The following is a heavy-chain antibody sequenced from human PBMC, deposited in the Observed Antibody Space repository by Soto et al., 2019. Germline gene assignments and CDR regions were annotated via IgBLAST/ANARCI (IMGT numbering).Heavy chain of an antibody. CDR2: IVVGSGNT. J-gene: IGHJ4*01. CDR3: AAETKTTGVGY. CDR1: GLTFTSSA. D-gene: IGHD4-17*01. Sequence: EASVKVFCKASGLTFTSSAVQWVRQARGQRLEWIGWIVVGSGNTNYAQKFQERVTITRDMSTSTAYMELSSLRSEDTAVYYCAAETKTTGVGYWGHGTLVTVSS. V-gene: IGHV1-58*01.